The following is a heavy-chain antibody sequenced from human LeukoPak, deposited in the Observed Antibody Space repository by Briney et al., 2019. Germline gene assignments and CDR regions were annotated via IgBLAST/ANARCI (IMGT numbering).Heavy chain of an antibody. CDR2: ISDSGVSA. Sequence: GGSLRLSCAASGFTFRSCAMHWVRHAPGKGLEWVSGISDSGVSAFYTHSEKGRFTISRDNSKNTLYLQMSSLRAEDTAVYYCAKGDGSTYVTHFDFWGQGTLVSVSS. J-gene: IGHJ4*02. D-gene: IGHD5-18*01. CDR3: AKGDGSTYVTHFDF. CDR1: GFTFRSCA. V-gene: IGHV3-23*01.